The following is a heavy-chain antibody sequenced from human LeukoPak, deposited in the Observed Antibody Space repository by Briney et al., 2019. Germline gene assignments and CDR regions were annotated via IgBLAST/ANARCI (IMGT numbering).Heavy chain of an antibody. J-gene: IGHJ4*02. V-gene: IGHV3-23*01. CDR2: ISGSGGST. D-gene: IGHD7-27*01. CDR1: GFTFSSYA. CDR3: AKLPANWQAYYFDY. Sequence: GGSLRLSCAASGFTFSSYAMSWVRQAPGKGLEWVSAISGSGGSTYYADSVKGRFTISRDNSKNTLYLQMNSLGAEDTAVYYCAKLPANWQAYYFDYWGQGTLVTVSS.